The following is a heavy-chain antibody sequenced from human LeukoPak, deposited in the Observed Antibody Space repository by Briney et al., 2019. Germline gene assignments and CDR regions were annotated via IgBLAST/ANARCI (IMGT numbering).Heavy chain of an antibody. D-gene: IGHD6-13*01. J-gene: IGHJ4*02. V-gene: IGHV1-24*01. CDR1: GYTLTELS. CDR2: FDPEDGET. Sequence: ASVKVSCTVSGYTLTELSMHWVRQAPGKGLEWMGGFDPEDGETIYAQKFQGRVTMTEDTSTDTAYMELSSLRSEDTAVYYCATGGIAAAGQRVDYFDYWGQGTLVTVSS. CDR3: ATGGIAAAGQRVDYFDY.